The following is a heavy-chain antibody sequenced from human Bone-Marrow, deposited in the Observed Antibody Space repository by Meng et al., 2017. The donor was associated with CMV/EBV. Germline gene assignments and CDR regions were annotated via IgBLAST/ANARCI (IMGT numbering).Heavy chain of an antibody. D-gene: IGHD3-10*01. Sequence: GESLKISCAASGFTFSDYYMSWIRQAPGKGLEWVSYISSSGSTIYYADSVKGRFTISRDNAKNSLYLQMNSLRAEDTAVYYCALEGNYYGSGSYVNYWGQGTLVTVSS. V-gene: IGHV3-11*01. J-gene: IGHJ4*02. CDR1: GFTFSDYY. CDR3: ALEGNYYGSGSYVNY. CDR2: ISSSGSTI.